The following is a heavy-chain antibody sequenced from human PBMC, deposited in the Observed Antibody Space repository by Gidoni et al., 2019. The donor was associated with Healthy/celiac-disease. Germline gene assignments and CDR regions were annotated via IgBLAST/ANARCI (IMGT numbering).Heavy chain of an antibody. D-gene: IGHD2-21*02. CDR3: ARSRYCGGDCYQLNWFDP. J-gene: IGHJ5*02. V-gene: IGHV1-69*02. Sequence: QVPLVQSGAEVKKPGSSVKVSCKASGGTFSSYTISWVRQAPGQGLEWMGRIIPILGIANYAQKCQGRVTITADKSTSTAYMELCSLRSEDTAVYYCARSRYCGGDCYQLNWFDPWGQGTLVTVSS. CDR1: GGTFSSYT. CDR2: IIPILGIA.